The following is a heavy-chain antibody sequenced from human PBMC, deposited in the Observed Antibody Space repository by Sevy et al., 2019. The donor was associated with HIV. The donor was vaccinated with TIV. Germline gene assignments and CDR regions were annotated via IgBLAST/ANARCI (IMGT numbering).Heavy chain of an antibody. CDR1: GFTFNSYA. CDR3: ARETLSGYNL. J-gene: IGHJ4*02. CDR2: ISGGGGST. D-gene: IGHD5-12*01. Sequence: GESLKISCAASGFTFNSYAISWVRQAPGKGLEWVSSISGGGGSTYYADSVKGRFTISRDNSKNVLSLQMDSLRGEDTALYYCARETLSGYNLWGQGTRVTVSS. V-gene: IGHV3-23*01.